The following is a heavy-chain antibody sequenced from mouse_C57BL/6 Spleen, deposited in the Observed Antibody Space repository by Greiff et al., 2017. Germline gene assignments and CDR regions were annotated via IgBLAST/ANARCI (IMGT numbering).Heavy chain of an antibody. Sequence: EVQLQQSGPGLVKPSQSLSLTCSVTGYSITSGYYWNWIRQFPGNKLEWMGYISYDGSNNYNPSLKNRISITRDTSKNQFFLKLNSVTTEDTATYYCARDRFLAMDYWGQGTSVTVSS. CDR1: GYSITSGYY. J-gene: IGHJ4*01. CDR3: ARDRFLAMDY. D-gene: IGHD2-14*01. V-gene: IGHV3-6*01. CDR2: ISYDGSN.